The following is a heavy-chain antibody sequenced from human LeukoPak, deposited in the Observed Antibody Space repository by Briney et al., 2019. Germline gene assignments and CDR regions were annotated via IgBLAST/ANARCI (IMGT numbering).Heavy chain of an antibody. J-gene: IGHJ4*02. D-gene: IGHD4-17*01. CDR2: ITSKTRNYAT. V-gene: IGHV3-73*01. CDR1: GFTFSGST. CDR3: TGQREFGDYPQ. Sequence: GGSLKLSCAASGFTFSGSTMHWVRQASGKGLEWVGHITSKTRNYATAYAASVNGGFTISRDDSRNTAYLQMTSLKTEDTAVYYCTGQREFGDYPQWGRGTLVTVSS.